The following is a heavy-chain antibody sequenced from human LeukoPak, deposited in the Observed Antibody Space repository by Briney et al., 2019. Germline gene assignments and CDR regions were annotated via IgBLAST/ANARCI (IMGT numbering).Heavy chain of an antibody. J-gene: IGHJ6*03. D-gene: IGHD5-12*01. CDR2: INHSGST. Sequence: SETLSLTCAVYGESFSAYYWSWIRQPPGKGLEWIGGINHSGSTNYNPSLKSRVTISVDTSKNQFSLKLSSVTAADTAVYYCARQTRGYSGYEPYYYYYMDVWGKGTTVTVSS. V-gene: IGHV4-34*01. CDR1: GESFSAYY. CDR3: ARQTRGYSGYEPYYYYYMDV.